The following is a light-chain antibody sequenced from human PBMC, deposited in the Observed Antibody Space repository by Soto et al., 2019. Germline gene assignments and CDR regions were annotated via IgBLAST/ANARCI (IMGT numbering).Light chain of an antibody. J-gene: IGKJ1*01. V-gene: IGKV3-20*01. CDR1: QSVSSSH. Sequence: EIVLTQSPGTLSLSPGERATLSCRASQSVSSSHLAWYQQKPGQAPRLLISGASSRATGIPDRFTGSGSGTDFTLTISRLEPEDFAVYYCQQYGSSPRTFGQGTKEEIK. CDR2: GAS. CDR3: QQYGSSPRT.